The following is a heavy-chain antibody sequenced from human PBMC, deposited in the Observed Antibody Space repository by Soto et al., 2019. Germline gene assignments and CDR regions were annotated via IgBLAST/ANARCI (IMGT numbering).Heavy chain of an antibody. Sequence: QVQLVQSGAEVKKPGSSVKVSCKASGGTFSSYAISWVRQAPGQGLEWMGGIIPIFGTANYAQKFQGRVTITADESTSTAYMELSSLRSEDTAVDYCAREGRYCSGGSCKDRRAFDLWGQGTMVTVSS. V-gene: IGHV1-69*01. D-gene: IGHD2-15*01. CDR2: IIPIFGTA. J-gene: IGHJ3*01. CDR1: GGTFSSYA. CDR3: AREGRYCSGGSCKDRRAFDL.